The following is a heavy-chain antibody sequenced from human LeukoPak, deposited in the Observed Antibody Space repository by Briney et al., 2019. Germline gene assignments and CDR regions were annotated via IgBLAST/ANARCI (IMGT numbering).Heavy chain of an antibody. V-gene: IGHV3-23*01. CDR1: GFTFSSYA. CDR2: ISGTGGST. D-gene: IGHD2-2*01. J-gene: IGHJ4*02. CDR3: AKFRGSTSSLN. Sequence: GGSLRLSCAASGFTFSSYAMSWVRQAPGKGLEWVSAISGTGGSTYYADSVKGRFAVSRDNSKNTLYLQMNSLRAEDTAVYYCAKFRGSTSSLNWGQGTLVTVSS.